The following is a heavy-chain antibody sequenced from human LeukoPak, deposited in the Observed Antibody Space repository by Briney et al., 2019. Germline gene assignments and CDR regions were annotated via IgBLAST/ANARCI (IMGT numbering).Heavy chain of an antibody. V-gene: IGHV3-23*01. Sequence: GGSLRLSCVASGFTFINYAMSWVRQAPGKGLEWVSAITGSGTNRYYADSLKGRFTTSRDNSKNTVFLQMNSLRHEDTAIYYCVIWGDYDVLTGYYVPDYWGQGTLVTVAS. D-gene: IGHD3-9*01. J-gene: IGHJ4*02. CDR2: ITGSGTNR. CDR3: VIWGDYDVLTGYYVPDY. CDR1: GFTFINYA.